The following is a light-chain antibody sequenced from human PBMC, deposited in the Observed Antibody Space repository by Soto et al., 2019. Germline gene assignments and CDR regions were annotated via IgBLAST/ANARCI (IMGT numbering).Light chain of an antibody. CDR1: QSISSW. J-gene: IGKJ2*01. V-gene: IGKV1-5*01. CDR2: DAS. Sequence: DIQMTQSPSTLSASVGDRVTITCRASQSISSWLAWYQQKPGKAPKLLIYDASSLESGVPSRFSGSGSGTECTLIISSVQPDDFATYYCQQYNSYPSTFGQGTKLEIK. CDR3: QQYNSYPST.